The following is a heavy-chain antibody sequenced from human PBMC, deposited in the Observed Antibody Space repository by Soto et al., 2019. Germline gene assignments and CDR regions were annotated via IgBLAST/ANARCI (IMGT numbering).Heavy chain of an antibody. Sequence: SETLSLTCTVSGGSVSSGSYYWSWIRPPPGNGLERLGSIYYSGSTNYTPSLKSRVTISVDTSKNQFSLKLSSVTAADTAVYYCARVSRSAGMEWSPRRYYFDYWGQGTLVTVSS. CDR1: GGSVSSGSYY. V-gene: IGHV4-61*01. D-gene: IGHD3-3*01. CDR3: ARVSRSAGMEWSPRRYYFDY. CDR2: IYYSGST. J-gene: IGHJ4*02.